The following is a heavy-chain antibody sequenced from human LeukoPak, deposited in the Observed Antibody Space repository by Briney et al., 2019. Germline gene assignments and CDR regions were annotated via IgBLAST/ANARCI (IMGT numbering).Heavy chain of an antibody. D-gene: IGHD5-24*01. CDR1: GFTFSSYG. CDR3: ARDPGADGYNDYYYYYGMDV. CDR2: ISGSGGST. Sequence: GGSLRLSCAASGFTFSSYGMSWVRQAPGKGLEWVSTISGSGGSTYYADSVKGRFTISRDNSKNTLYLQMNSLRAEDTAVYYCARDPGADGYNDYYYYYGMDVWGQGTTVTVSS. J-gene: IGHJ6*02. V-gene: IGHV3-23*01.